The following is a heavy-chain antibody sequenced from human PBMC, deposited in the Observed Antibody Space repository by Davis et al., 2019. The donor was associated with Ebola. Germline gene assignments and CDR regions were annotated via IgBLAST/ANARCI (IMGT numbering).Heavy chain of an antibody. J-gene: IGHJ4*02. Sequence: GESLKISCAASGLFVSNNYMNWVRQAPGKGLEWVSGIYSGGSTHYADSVKGRFTISRDNSKNTLYLQMNSLRAEDTAVYYCAKWDCSGGSCYGFDYWGQGTLVTVSS. CDR3: AKWDCSGGSCYGFDY. CDR1: GLFVSNNY. V-gene: IGHV3-53*01. CDR2: IYSGGST. D-gene: IGHD2-15*01.